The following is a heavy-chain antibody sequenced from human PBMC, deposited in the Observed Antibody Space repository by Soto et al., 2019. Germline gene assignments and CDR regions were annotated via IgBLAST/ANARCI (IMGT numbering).Heavy chain of an antibody. Sequence: QLQLQESGPGLVKPSETLSLTCTVSGGSISSSSYYWGWIRQPPGKGLEWIGSIYYSGSTYYNPSLKSRVTISVDTPKNQFSLKLSSVTAADTAVYYCARLSIVVVPAAILSAFDYWGQGTLVTVSS. CDR1: GGSISSSSYY. CDR3: ARLSIVVVPAAILSAFDY. CDR2: IYYSGST. V-gene: IGHV4-39*01. D-gene: IGHD2-2*02. J-gene: IGHJ4*02.